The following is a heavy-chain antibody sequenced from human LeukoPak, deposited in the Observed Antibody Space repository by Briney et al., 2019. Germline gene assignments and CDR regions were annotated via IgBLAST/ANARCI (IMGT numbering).Heavy chain of an antibody. J-gene: IGHJ1*01. CDR1: GGSISNNY. CDR3: ARGISDFEH. CDR2: IYNSGST. V-gene: IGHV4-59*01. Sequence: SETLSLTCTVSGGSISNNYWSWIWQPPPQGLEWNGYIYNSGSTNYNHSLKSRVTISVDTSKNRFSLKLSSVTAADTAAYYCARGISDFEHWGQGTLVTVSS. D-gene: IGHD6-19*01.